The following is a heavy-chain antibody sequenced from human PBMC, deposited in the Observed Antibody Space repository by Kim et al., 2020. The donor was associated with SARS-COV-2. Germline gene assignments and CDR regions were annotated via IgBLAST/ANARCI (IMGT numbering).Heavy chain of an antibody. CDR3: TATIAAADYYFDY. Sequence: YAAPVKGRFTISRDDSKNTLYLQMNSLKTEDTAVYYCTATIAAADYYFDYWGQGTLVTVSS. J-gene: IGHJ4*02. V-gene: IGHV3-15*01. D-gene: IGHD6-13*01.